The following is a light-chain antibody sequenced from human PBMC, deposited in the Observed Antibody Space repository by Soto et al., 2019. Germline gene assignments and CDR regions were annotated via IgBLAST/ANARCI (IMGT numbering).Light chain of an antibody. CDR1: QNVGNN. V-gene: IGKV3-15*01. CDR2: GAS. Sequence: EIVMTQSPANLSVSPGARATLSCRASQNVGNNLVWYQQKPGQAPRLLIYGASTRAAGIPDSFSGSGSGTEFTLTISGLQSDDLAVYYGQQFNNWPPWTVGQGTKGELK. J-gene: IGKJ1*01. CDR3: QQFNNWPPWT.